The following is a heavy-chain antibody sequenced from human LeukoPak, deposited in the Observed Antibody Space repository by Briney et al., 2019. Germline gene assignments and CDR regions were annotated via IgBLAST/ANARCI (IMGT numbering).Heavy chain of an antibody. D-gene: IGHD4-23*01. CDR1: GYTFTSYG. J-gene: IGHJ5*02. CDR2: INPSGGST. CDR3: ARETYGQEEVTHNWFDP. Sequence: ASVKVSCKASGYTFTSYGISWVRQAPGQGLEWMGIINPSGGSTSYAQKFQGRVTMTRDTSTSTVYMELSSLRSEDTAVYYCARETYGQEEVTHNWFDPWGQGTLVTVSS. V-gene: IGHV1-46*01.